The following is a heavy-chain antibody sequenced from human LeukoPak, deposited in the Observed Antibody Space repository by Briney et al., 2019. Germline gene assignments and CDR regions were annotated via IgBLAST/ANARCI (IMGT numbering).Heavy chain of an antibody. CDR1: GFTFDDYG. J-gene: IGHJ4*02. Sequence: GGSLRLSCVDSGFTFDDYGMSWVRQAPGKGLEWVSTISGNGGTTYYADSVKGRFTISRDNSKNTLYLQMNSLRVEDTAVYYCAKPPPDSSSWLFDYWGQGTLVTVSS. CDR2: ISGNGGTT. CDR3: AKPPPDSSSWLFDY. D-gene: IGHD6-13*01. V-gene: IGHV3-23*01.